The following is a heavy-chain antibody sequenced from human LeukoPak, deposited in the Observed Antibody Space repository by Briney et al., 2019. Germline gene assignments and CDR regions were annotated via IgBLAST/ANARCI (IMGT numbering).Heavy chain of an antibody. Sequence: GGSLRLSCAASGFTVSNKYMSWVRQAPGRGLEWVSVIYSGGSTYYADSVKGRFSISRDKSKNTLCLQMNSLRAEDTALYYCAREMYCSGGSCYGDAFDIWGQGTMVTVSS. V-gene: IGHV3-66*01. CDR3: AREMYCSGGSCYGDAFDI. J-gene: IGHJ3*02. D-gene: IGHD2-15*01. CDR1: GFTVSNKY. CDR2: IYSGGST.